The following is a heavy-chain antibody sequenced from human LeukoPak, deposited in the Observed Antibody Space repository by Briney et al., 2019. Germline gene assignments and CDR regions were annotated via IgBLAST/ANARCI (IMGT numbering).Heavy chain of an antibody. CDR3: ARASLAPDYGDYGNYFDY. CDR1: GGSISSYY. CDR2: IYYSGST. V-gene: IGHV4-59*12. D-gene: IGHD4-17*01. J-gene: IGHJ4*02. Sequence: SETLSLTCTVSGGSISSYYWSWIRQPPGKGLEWIGYIYYSGSTNYNPSLKSRVTISVDTSKNHFSLKLSSVTAADTAVYYCARASLAPDYGDYGNYFDYWGQGTLVTVSS.